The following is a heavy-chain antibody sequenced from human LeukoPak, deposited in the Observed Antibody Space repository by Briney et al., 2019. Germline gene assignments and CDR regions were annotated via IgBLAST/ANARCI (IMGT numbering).Heavy chain of an antibody. Sequence: GGSLRLSCAASGFTFNNYAMSWVRQAPGKGLEWVSVISGSGGSTFYADSVKGRFTISRDNSNNRLYLHMNSLRAEDTAVYYCAEETAGARWDYWGQGTLVTVSS. D-gene: IGHD1-26*01. J-gene: IGHJ4*02. CDR2: ISGSGGST. V-gene: IGHV3-23*01. CDR1: GFTFNNYA. CDR3: AEETAGARWDY.